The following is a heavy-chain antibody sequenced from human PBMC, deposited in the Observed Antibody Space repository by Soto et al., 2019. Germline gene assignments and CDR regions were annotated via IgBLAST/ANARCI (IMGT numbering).Heavy chain of an antibody. CDR2: IVPIYRTA. Sequence: SVKVSCKASGGTFSSYRINWVRQAPGQGLEWVGGIVPIYRTADYAQKFQGRVTITADESARTSYMELRSLKSQDTAVYYCASELYYYDSSGYLVDYWGQGTLVTVSS. V-gene: IGHV1-69*13. CDR3: ASELYYYDSSGYLVDY. CDR1: GGTFSSYR. D-gene: IGHD3-22*01. J-gene: IGHJ4*02.